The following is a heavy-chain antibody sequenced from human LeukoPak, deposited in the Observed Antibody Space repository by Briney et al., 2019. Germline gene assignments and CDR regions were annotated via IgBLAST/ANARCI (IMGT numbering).Heavy chain of an antibody. V-gene: IGHV3-53*01. CDR1: GFNVSSNY. CDR3: ARVLWFGELLLVSNGMDV. D-gene: IGHD3-10*01. CDR2: IYSGGST. J-gene: IGHJ6*02. Sequence: GGSLRLSCAASGFNVSSNYMNGVRQARGEGLVGVSVIYSGGSTYYADSVKGRFTISRDNSKTPLYLQMNSLRAEDTAVYYCARVLWFGELLLVSNGMDVWGQGTTVTVSS.